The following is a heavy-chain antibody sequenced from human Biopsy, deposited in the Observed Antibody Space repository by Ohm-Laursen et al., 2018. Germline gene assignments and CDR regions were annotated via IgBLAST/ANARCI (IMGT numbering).Heavy chain of an antibody. J-gene: IGHJ4*02. D-gene: IGHD6-19*01. Sequence: SDTLSLTCTVSDASASSGRYYWTWIRQPPGQGLEYIGYIYDRGSTANYSPSLESRVTMSVDMPKNQFPLKLSSVTAADTAIYYCARGMRSSGWPYFDSWGQGTLVTVSS. CDR3: ARGMRSSGWPYFDS. CDR1: DASASSGRYY. V-gene: IGHV4-61*01. CDR2: IYDRGSTA.